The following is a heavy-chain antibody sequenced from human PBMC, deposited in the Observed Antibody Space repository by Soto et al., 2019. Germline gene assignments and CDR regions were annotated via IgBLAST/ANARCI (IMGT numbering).Heavy chain of an antibody. D-gene: IGHD4-17*01. CDR1: GGSISSGDYY. J-gene: IGHJ6*02. V-gene: IGHV4-30-4*01. CDR2: IYYSGST. CDR3: AREVRAYGDYYYGMDV. Sequence: QVQLQESGPGLVKPSQTLSLTCTVSGGSISSGDYYWSWIRQPPGKGLEWIGYIYYSGSTYYNPSLKRRVTISVDTSKTQCSLKLSSVTAADKAVYYCAREVRAYGDYYYGMDVWGQGTTVTVSS.